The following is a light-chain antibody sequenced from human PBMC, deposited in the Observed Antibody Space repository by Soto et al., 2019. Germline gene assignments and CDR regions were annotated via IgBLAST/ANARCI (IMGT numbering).Light chain of an antibody. Sequence: SYELTQPSSVSVSPGQTARITCSGDVLAKKYARWFQQKPRQAPVLVIYKASERPSGIPERFSGSSSGTTVTLTISGAQVEDEADYYCYSSSDNNWVFGGGTKLTVL. CDR1: VLAKKY. V-gene: IGLV3-27*01. CDR3: YSSSDNNWV. J-gene: IGLJ3*02. CDR2: KAS.